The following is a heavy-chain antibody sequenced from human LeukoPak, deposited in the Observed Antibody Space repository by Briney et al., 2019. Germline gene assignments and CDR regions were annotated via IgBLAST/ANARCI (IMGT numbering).Heavy chain of an antibody. V-gene: IGHV4-59*12. CDR2: IYYSGST. CDR1: GGSISSYY. J-gene: IGHJ4*02. D-gene: IGHD5-18*01. CDR3: ARGGSYGYNY. Sequence: KASETLSLTCTVSGGSISSYYWSWIRQPPGKGLEWIGYIYYSGSTNYNPSLKSRLTISVDRSKNQFSLKLSSVTAADTAVYYCARGGSYGYNYWGQGTLVTVSS.